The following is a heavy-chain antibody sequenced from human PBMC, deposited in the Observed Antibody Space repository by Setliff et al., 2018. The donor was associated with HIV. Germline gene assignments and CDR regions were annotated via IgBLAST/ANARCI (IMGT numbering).Heavy chain of an antibody. CDR2: IKEDGSEN. CDR3: AKDTRGVDAFDI. J-gene: IGHJ3*02. CDR1: GFAFSNYC. Sequence: PGGSLRLSCRASGFAFSNYCMSWVRQAPGKGLEWVATIKEDGSENYYVDSVKGRFTISRDNAKNTLYLQMNSLRPEDTALYYCAKDTRGVDAFDIWGQGTMVTVSS. V-gene: IGHV3-7*03.